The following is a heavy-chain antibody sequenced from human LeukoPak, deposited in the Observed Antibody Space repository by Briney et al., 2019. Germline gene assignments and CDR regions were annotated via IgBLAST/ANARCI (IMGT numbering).Heavy chain of an antibody. D-gene: IGHD6-13*01. CDR2: INSSGGSS. CDR1: GFTFSDYY. CDR3: AKDPYSSSWYNWFDP. J-gene: IGHJ5*02. Sequence: GGSLRLSCAASGFTFSDYYMSWVRQAPGKGLEWVSTINSSGGSSDYADSVKGRFTISRDNSKNTLYLQMNSLRAEDTAVYYCAKDPYSSSWYNWFDPWGQGTLVTVSS. V-gene: IGHV3-23*01.